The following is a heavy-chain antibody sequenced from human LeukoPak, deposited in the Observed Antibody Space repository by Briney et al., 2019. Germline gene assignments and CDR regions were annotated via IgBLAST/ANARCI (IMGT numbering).Heavy chain of an antibody. Sequence: ASVKVSCKASGYTFTSYAMHWVRQAPGQRLEWMGWVNAGNGNTKYSQKFQGRVTITRDTSASTAYMELSSLRSEDTAVYYCARVGLWFGELLPFDYWGQGTLVTVSS. CDR3: ARVGLWFGELLPFDY. J-gene: IGHJ4*02. CDR2: VNAGNGNT. CDR1: GYTFTSYA. V-gene: IGHV1-3*01. D-gene: IGHD3-10*01.